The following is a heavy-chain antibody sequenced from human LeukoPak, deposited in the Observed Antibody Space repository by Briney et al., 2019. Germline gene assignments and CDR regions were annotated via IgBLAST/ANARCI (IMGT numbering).Heavy chain of an antibody. J-gene: IGHJ4*02. CDR1: GFPFSDFH. Sequence: PGGSLRLSCVGAGFPFSDFHMSWIRQAPGKGLEWVSYITSGGGFKYYADSVKGRFSISRDDSKNSVFLQMNSLGVEDTAVYYCARELSTYDFWLWGQGTLVTVSS. CDR2: ITSGGGFK. D-gene: IGHD3-3*01. CDR3: ARELSTYDFWL. V-gene: IGHV3-11*04.